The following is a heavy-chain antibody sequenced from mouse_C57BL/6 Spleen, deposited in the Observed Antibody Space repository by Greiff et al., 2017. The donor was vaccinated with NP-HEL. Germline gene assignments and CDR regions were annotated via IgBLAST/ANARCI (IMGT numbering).Heavy chain of an antibody. Sequence: QVQLQQPGAELVRPGSSVKLSCKASGYTFTSYWMDWVKQRPGQGLEWIGNIYPSDSETHYNQKFKDKATLTVDKSSSTAYMQLSSLTSEDSAVYYCARDGSSYPYYAMDYWGQGTSVTVSS. D-gene: IGHD1-1*01. CDR3: ARDGSSYPYYAMDY. CDR2: IYPSDSET. V-gene: IGHV1-61*01. CDR1: GYTFTSYW. J-gene: IGHJ4*01.